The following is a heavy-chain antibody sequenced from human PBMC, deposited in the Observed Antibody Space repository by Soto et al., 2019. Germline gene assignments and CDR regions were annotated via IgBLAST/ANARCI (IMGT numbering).Heavy chain of an antibody. Sequence: PGGSLRLSCAASGFTFSSYAMSWVRQTPGKGLEWVSVISGNGGNTYYADSVKGRFTISRDNSKNTLYLQMNSLRAEDTAVYYCARGAGYSSGWYDYWGQGTLVTVSS. CDR2: ISGNGGNT. CDR3: ARGAGYSSGWYDY. CDR1: GFTFSSYA. V-gene: IGHV3-23*01. D-gene: IGHD6-19*01. J-gene: IGHJ4*02.